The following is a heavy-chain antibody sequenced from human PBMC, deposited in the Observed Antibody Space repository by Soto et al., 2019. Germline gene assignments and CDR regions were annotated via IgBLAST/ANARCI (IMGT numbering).Heavy chain of an antibody. D-gene: IGHD3-16*01. CDR2: VNGDGSST. V-gene: IGHV3-74*01. CDR3: ARGGSTDFYGLLDL. CDR1: GFSLSKYW. Sequence: EVQLVESGGASVQPGGSLRLSCAASGFSLSKYWMHWVRQAPGKGLEWVSRVNGDGSSTTYADSVSGRFIISRDNAKNTVFLQMSSLRADETARYYCARGGSTDFYGLLDLGGQGTQVIVSS. J-gene: IGHJ5*02.